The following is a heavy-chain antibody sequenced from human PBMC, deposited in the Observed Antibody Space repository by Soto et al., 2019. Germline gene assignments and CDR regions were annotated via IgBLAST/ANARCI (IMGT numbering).Heavy chain of an antibody. CDR2: IYYSGST. J-gene: IGHJ4*02. V-gene: IGHV4-61*08. CDR3: ARSYGSCFDY. Sequence: SETLSLTCAVFGGSISSGGYYWSWIRQPPGKGLEWIGYIYYSGSTNYNPSLKSRVTISVDTSKNQFSLKLSSVTAADTAVYYCARSYGSCFDYWGQGTLVTVS. CDR1: GGSISSGGYY. D-gene: IGHD5-18*01.